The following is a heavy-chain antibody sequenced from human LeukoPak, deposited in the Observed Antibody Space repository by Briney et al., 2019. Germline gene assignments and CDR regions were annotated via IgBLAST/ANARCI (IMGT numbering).Heavy chain of an antibody. CDR1: GCTFSRFW. J-gene: IGHJ4*02. CDR2: IKTDGSGE. Sequence: GWSLILPCVASGCTFSRFWRIWFRQAPGEGREGVAMIKTDGSGEYNLYAVKGRFTISRDNAKNSLYLQMNSLRADDTAVYFCTTGYSSHWYNEGNYWGQGTLVTVSS. D-gene: IGHD6-19*01. CDR3: TTGYSSHWYNEGNY. V-gene: IGHV3-7*01.